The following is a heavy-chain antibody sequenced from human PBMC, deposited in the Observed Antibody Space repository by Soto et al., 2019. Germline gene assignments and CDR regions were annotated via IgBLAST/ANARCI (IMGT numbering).Heavy chain of an antibody. Sequence: SETLSLTCAVSGGSISSSNWWSWVRQPPGKGLEWIGSIYYSGSTYYNPSLKSRVTISVDTSKNQFSLKLSSVTAADTAVYYCACIFSGGYGYGFYYYGMDVWGQGTTVTVSS. J-gene: IGHJ6*02. CDR2: IYYSGST. D-gene: IGHD5-18*01. V-gene: IGHV4-39*01. CDR1: GGSISSSNW. CDR3: ACIFSGGYGYGFYYYGMDV.